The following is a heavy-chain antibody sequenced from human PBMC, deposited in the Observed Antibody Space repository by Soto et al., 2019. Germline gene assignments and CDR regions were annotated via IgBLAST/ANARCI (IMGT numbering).Heavy chain of an antibody. J-gene: IGHJ4*02. CDR1: GFTFSSYS. Sequence: WGSLRLSCAASGFTFSSYSMNWVRQAPGKGLEWVSSISSSSSYIYYADSVKGRFTISRDNAKNSLYLQMNSLRAEDTAVYYCARCDYGDYILNLDYWGQGTLVTVSS. CDR3: ARCDYGDYILNLDY. D-gene: IGHD4-17*01. CDR2: ISSSSSYI. V-gene: IGHV3-21*01.